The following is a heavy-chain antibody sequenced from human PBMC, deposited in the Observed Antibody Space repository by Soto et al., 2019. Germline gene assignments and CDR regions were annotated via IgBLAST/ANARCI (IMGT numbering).Heavy chain of an antibody. CDR3: VKDESINWYSGHFRH. CDR1: GFTFDDYA. CDR2: INWNSGII. Sequence: PGGSLRLSCAASGFTFDDYAMHWARQVPGKGLEWVSGINWNSGIIGYADSVKGRFAISRDNAKNSLHLQMNSLRAEDTAFYYCVKDESINWYSGHFRHWGQGTLVTVSS. V-gene: IGHV3-9*01. J-gene: IGHJ1*01. D-gene: IGHD6-13*01.